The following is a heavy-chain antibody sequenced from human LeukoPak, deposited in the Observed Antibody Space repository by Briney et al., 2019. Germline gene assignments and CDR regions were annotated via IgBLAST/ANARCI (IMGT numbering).Heavy chain of an antibody. D-gene: IGHD3-3*01. J-gene: IGHJ4*02. CDR3: ARVRGLEWLLKHLYS. CDR1: GFTFSSYA. CDR2: ISGSGYPI. Sequence: PGGSLRLSCAASGFTFSSYAMSWVRQAPGKGLEWVSYISGSGYPIYYADSVKGRFTISRDNAKNSLYLQMNSLRAEDTAIYYCARVRGLEWLLKHLYSWGQGTLVTVSS. V-gene: IGHV3-48*03.